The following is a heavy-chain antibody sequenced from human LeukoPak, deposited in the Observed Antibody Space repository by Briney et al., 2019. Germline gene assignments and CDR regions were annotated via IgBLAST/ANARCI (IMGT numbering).Heavy chain of an antibody. CDR2: INPSGGST. CDR1: GYTFTSYY. D-gene: IGHD2-2*02. J-gene: IGHJ6*02. CDR3: ARDRGGCSSTSCYNYYYYYYGMDV. Sequence: ASVKVSCKASGYTFTSYYMHWLRQAPGQGLEWMGIINPSGGSTGYAQKFQGRVNMTRDTSTSTVYMELSSLRSEDTAVYYCARDRGGCSSTSCYNYYYYYYGMDVWGQGTTVTVSS. V-gene: IGHV1-46*01.